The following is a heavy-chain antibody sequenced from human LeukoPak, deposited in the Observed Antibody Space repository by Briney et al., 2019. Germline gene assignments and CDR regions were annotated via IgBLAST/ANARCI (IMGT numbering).Heavy chain of an antibody. V-gene: IGHV3-21*01. CDR3: ARGNLWFGELVY. Sequence: GGSLRLSCAASGSTFSSYSMNWVRQAPGKGLEWVSSISSSSSYIYYADSVKGRFTISRDDAKNSLYLQMNSLRAEDTAVYYCARGNLWFGELVYWGQGTLVTVSS. J-gene: IGHJ4*02. D-gene: IGHD3-10*01. CDR2: ISSSSSYI. CDR1: GSTFSSYS.